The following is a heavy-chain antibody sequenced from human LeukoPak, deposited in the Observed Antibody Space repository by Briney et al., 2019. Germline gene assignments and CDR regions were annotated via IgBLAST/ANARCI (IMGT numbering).Heavy chain of an antibody. V-gene: IGHV4-59*01. CDR2: IYYSGST. Sequence: SETLSLTCTVSGDSISSYYWSWIRQPPGKGLEWSAYIYYSGSTNYNPSLKSRVNISIDTSKNQFSLNLSSVTAADTAVYYCARSPTVTILFDYWGQGTLVTVSS. J-gene: IGHJ4*02. CDR3: ARSPTVTILFDY. D-gene: IGHD4-17*01. CDR1: GDSISSYY.